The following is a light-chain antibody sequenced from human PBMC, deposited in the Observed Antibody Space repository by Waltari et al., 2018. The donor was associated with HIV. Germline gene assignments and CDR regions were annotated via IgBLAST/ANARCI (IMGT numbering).Light chain of an antibody. CDR1: SSDVGGYNY. J-gene: IGLJ2*01. CDR3: CSYAGSYHVV. CDR2: DVS. V-gene: IGLV2-11*01. Sequence: QSALTQPRSVSGSPGQSVTISCTGTSSDVGGYNYVSWYQQHPGKAPKLMIYDVSNRPSVVPDRFSGSKSGNTASLTISGLLAEDEADYYCCSYAGSYHVVFGGGTKLTVL.